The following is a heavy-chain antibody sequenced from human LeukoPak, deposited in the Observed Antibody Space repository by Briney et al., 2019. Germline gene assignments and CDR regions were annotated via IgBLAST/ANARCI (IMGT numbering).Heavy chain of an antibody. CDR3: ARGFYYYDSRRAFDI. CDR2: IYTSGST. J-gene: IGHJ3*02. D-gene: IGHD3-22*01. V-gene: IGHV4-4*07. Sequence: SETLSLTCTVSGGSISSYYWSWIRQPAGKGLEWIGRIYTSGSTNYNPSLKSRVTISVDTSKNQFSLKLSSVTAADTAVYYCARGFYYYDSRRAFDIWGQGTMVTVSS. CDR1: GGSISSYY.